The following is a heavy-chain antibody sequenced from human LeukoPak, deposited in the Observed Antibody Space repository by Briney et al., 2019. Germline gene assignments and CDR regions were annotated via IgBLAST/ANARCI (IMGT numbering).Heavy chain of an antibody. J-gene: IGHJ6*03. CDR3: ARAGDTHNYYMDV. D-gene: IGHD3-10*01. CDR2: ISSSSSYI. Sequence: GGSLRLSCAASGFTFSSYSMNWVRQAPGKGLEWVSSISSSSSYIYYADSVKGRFPISRDNAKNSLYLQMNSLRAEDTAVYYCARAGDTHNYYMDVWGKGTTVTVSS. V-gene: IGHV3-21*01. CDR1: GFTFSSYS.